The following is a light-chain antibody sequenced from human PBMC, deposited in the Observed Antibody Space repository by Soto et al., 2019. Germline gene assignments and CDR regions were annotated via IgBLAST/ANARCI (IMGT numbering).Light chain of an antibody. CDR3: QQYNNWWT. Sequence: EIVMTQSPATLSVSPGERATLSCRASQSVSSNLAWYQQKPGQAPRLLIYGASTRATGIPARFSGSGSGTEFTLTFSSLQSEDFAFYYCQQYNNWWTFGQGTKVDIK. CDR1: QSVSSN. CDR2: GAS. V-gene: IGKV3-15*01. J-gene: IGKJ1*01.